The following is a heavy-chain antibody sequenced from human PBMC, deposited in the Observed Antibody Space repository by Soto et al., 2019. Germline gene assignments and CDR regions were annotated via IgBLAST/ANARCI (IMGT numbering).Heavy chain of an antibody. Sequence: SETLSLTCAVYGGSFSGYYWSWIRQPPGKGLEWIGEINHSGSTNYNPSLKSRVTISVDTSKNQFSLKLSSVTAADTAVYYCARDQRVRAVADLHWYFDLWGRGTLVTVSS. CDR2: INHSGST. V-gene: IGHV4-34*01. CDR1: GGSFSGYY. CDR3: ARDQRVRAVADLHWYFDL. D-gene: IGHD6-19*01. J-gene: IGHJ2*01.